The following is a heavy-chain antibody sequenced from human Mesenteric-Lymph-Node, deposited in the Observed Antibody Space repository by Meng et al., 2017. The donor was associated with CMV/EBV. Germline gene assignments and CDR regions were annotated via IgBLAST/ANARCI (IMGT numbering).Heavy chain of an antibody. CDR2: INWIGDII. CDR1: GFSFDDYA. V-gene: IGHV3-9*01. CDR3: AKDKWTGTTTAFDY. J-gene: IGHJ4*02. D-gene: IGHD1-1*01. Sequence: GWSLRLSCAASGFSFDDYAMYWVRQAPGKGLEWVAGINWIGDIIAYADSVKGRFTISRDSAKNSLYLQMNSLRPEDTAFYYCAKDKWTGTTTAFDYWGQGTVVTVSS.